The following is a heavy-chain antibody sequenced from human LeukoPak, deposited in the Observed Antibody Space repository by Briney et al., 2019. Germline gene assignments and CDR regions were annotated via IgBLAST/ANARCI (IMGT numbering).Heavy chain of an antibody. J-gene: IGHJ5*02. V-gene: IGHV1-8*01. CDR2: MNPNSGNT. CDR3: ASRYCSSTSCYYNWFDP. Sequence: ASVKVSCKASGYTFTSYDINWVRQATGQGLEWMGWMNPNSGNTGYAQKFQGRVTMTRNTSISTAYVELSSLRSEDTAVYYCASRYCSSTSCYYNWFDPWGQGTLVTVSS. D-gene: IGHD2-2*01. CDR1: GYTFTSYD.